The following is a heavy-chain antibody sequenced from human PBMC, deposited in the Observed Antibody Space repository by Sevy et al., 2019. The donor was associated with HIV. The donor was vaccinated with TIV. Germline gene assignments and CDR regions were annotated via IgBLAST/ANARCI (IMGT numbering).Heavy chain of an antibody. CDR2: INSHGTIT. J-gene: IGHJ6*02. V-gene: IGHV3-74*01. Sequence: GGSLRLSCAASGFTLSSHWMFWVRQSLGKGLVWVSHINSHGTITNYADSVRGRFTVSRDNAKNTVYLQMDSLRAEDTAFYYCARGQVLRFFDWPTYGLDVWGQGTAVTVSS. D-gene: IGHD3-3*01. CDR3: ARGQVLRFFDWPTYGLDV. CDR1: GFTLSSHW.